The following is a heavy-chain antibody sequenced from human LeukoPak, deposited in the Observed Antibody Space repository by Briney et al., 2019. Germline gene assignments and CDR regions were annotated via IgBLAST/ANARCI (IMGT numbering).Heavy chain of an antibody. Sequence: GGSLRLSCAASGFTFSSYDMHWVRPTAGQGLEWVSPIGTNADTYYLASVKGRFTISSENAKNSLYLQMNSLRGGDTSVYYCAIGRDFGYSYGGYYYMDVWGKGTTVTVSS. CDR3: AIGRDFGYSYGGYYYMDV. J-gene: IGHJ6*03. CDR1: GFTFSSYD. D-gene: IGHD5-18*01. V-gene: IGHV3-13*01. CDR2: IGTNADT.